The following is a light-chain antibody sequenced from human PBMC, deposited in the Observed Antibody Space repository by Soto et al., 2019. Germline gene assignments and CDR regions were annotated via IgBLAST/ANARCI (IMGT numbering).Light chain of an antibody. Sequence: DIQMTQSPSTLSASVRDRVTITCRASQSISSWLAWYQQKPGKAPKLLIYDASSLESGVPSRFSGSGSGTEFTLTISSLQPDDFATYYCQQYNSYWTLGPGTKVDIK. J-gene: IGKJ1*01. CDR2: DAS. V-gene: IGKV1-5*01. CDR3: QQYNSYWT. CDR1: QSISSW.